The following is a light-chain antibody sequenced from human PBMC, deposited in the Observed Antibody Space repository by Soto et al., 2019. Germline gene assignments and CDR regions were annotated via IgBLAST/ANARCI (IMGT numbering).Light chain of an antibody. V-gene: IGLV1-40*01. J-gene: IGLJ3*02. CDR2: GHN. CDR3: QSYGSSLSGSGV. Sequence: QSVLTQPPSVSGAPGQRVTISCTGSYSNIGAGYEVHWYQQIPGTAPKLLISGHNNRPSGVPDRFFGSKSGTSASLTIIGLQAEDEADYYCQSYGSSLSGSGVFGGGTKVTVL. CDR1: YSNIGAGYE.